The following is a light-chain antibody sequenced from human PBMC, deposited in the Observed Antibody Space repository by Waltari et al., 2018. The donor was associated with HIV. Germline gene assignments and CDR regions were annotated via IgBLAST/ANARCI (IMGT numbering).Light chain of an antibody. Sequence: QSVLTPPPSVSGAPGQRVTISCTGISSTLGAGYDLPWYQQLPGTAPKLLIYVNSNRPSGVPDRFSGSKSGTSASLAITGLLDEDEADYYCQSYDSSLSVWVFGGGTKLTVL. CDR1: SSTLGAGYD. J-gene: IGLJ3*02. V-gene: IGLV1-40*01. CDR3: QSYDSSLSVWV. CDR2: VNS.